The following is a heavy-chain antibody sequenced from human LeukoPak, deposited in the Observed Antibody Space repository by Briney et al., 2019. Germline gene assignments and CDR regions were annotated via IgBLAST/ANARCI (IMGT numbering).Heavy chain of an antibody. D-gene: IGHD3-10*01. CDR1: GYSFTSYW. J-gene: IGHJ4*02. Sequence: GESLKISCTGSGYSFTSYWIGWVRQMPGKGLEWIGIIYPGDSDTRYTPSFQGQVTISADKCISTAFLQWSSLQASDTAMYYCARSSAMTYNGPRDYWGQGTLVTVSS. V-gene: IGHV5-51*01. CDR2: IYPGDSDT. CDR3: ARSSAMTYNGPRDY.